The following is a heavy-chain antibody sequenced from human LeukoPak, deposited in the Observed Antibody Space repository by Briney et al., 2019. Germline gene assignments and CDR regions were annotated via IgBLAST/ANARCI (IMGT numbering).Heavy chain of an antibody. D-gene: IGHD5-24*01. CDR1: GYTFTGYY. J-gene: IGHJ4*02. CDR2: INPKSGGA. V-gene: IGHV1-2*02. CDR3: ARGRNIEMTTMSGGSDY. Sequence: ASVKVSCKASGYTFTGYYIHWVRQAPGQGLEWMGWINPKSGGANYAQKFQGRVTMTRDTSISTAYMELSRLRSVDTAVYYCARGRNIEMTTMSGGSDYWGQGTLVTVSS.